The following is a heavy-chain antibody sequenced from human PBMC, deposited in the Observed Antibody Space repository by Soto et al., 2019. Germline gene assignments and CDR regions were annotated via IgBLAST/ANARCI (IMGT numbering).Heavy chain of an antibody. V-gene: IGHV1-18*01. Sequence: QVQLLQSGAEVKKPGASVKVSCKASGYTFTSYGISWVRQAPGQGLEWMGWISTFNSHTDYAQKVQGRVAMTTDRSTGTAYTELRSLRSEDTAVYYCARGPLDYPIPDFDYWGQGTLVTVSS. J-gene: IGHJ4*02. CDR2: ISTFNSHT. CDR3: ARGPLDYPIPDFDY. CDR1: GYTFTSYG. D-gene: IGHD2-8*01.